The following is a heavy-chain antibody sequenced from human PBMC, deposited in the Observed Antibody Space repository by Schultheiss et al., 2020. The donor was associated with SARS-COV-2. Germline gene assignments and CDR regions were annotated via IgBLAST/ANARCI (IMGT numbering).Heavy chain of an antibody. D-gene: IGHD1-26*01. V-gene: IGHV4-61*08. Sequence: SETLSLTCTVSGGSISSGDYYWSWIRQPPGKGLEWIGHIYYSGSTNYNPSLKSRVTISVDTSKNQFSLKLSSVTAADTAVYYCARGEWELLGFDYWGQGTLVTVSS. CDR2: IYYSGST. CDR1: GGSISSGDYY. CDR3: ARGEWELLGFDY. J-gene: IGHJ4*02.